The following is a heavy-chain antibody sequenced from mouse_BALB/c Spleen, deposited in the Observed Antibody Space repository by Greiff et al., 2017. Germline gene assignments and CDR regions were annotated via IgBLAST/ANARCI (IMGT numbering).Heavy chain of an antibody. D-gene: IGHD2-4*01. CDR1: GFSLSRYS. CDR3: ATIYYDYEERYFDY. J-gene: IGHJ2*01. Sequence: VKLMESGPGLVAPSQSLSITCTVSGFSLSRYSVHWVRQPPGKGLEWLGMIWGGGSTDYNSALKSRLSISKDNSKSQVFLKMNSLQTDDTAMYYCATIYYDYEERYFDYWGQGTTLTVSS. V-gene: IGHV2-6-4*01. CDR2: IWGGGST.